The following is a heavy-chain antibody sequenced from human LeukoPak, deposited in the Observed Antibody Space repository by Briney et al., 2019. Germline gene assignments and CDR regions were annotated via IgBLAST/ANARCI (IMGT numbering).Heavy chain of an antibody. D-gene: IGHD1-26*01. CDR2: IFVGGGNT. Sequence: SVKVSCKASGFSFTSSAMQWVRQARGQRLEWIGCIFVGGGNTNYAQKFQERVTITRDMSTSTAYMELSSMRSEDTAVYYCAAPFGAPSGSYESPLYYYYGMDVWGQGTTVTVSS. CDR1: GFSFTSSA. CDR3: AAPFGAPSGSYESPLYYYYGMDV. J-gene: IGHJ6*02. V-gene: IGHV1-58*02.